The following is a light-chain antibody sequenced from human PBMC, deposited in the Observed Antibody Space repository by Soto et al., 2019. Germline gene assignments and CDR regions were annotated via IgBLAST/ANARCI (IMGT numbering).Light chain of an antibody. V-gene: IGKV1-8*01. CDR1: QGISSY. CDR3: QQYYSYPQT. CDR2: AAS. Sequence: ALRMTQSPSSLSASTGDRVTITCLASQGISSYLAWYQQKPGKAPKLLIYAASTLQSGVPSRFSGSGSGTDFTLTSSCLQSEDFATYYCQQYYSYPQTFGQGTKVDIK. J-gene: IGKJ1*01.